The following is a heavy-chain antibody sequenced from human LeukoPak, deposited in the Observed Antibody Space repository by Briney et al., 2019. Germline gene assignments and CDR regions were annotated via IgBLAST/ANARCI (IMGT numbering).Heavy chain of an antibody. V-gene: IGHV1-2*06. D-gene: IGHD3-3*01. CDR3: ARDQASVVPAAITYYDFWSGYIY. CDR2: INPNSGGT. Sequence: GASVEVSCKASGYTFTGYYMHWVRQAPGQGLEWMGRINPNSGGTNYAQKFQGRVTMTRDTSISTAYMELSRLRSDDTAVYYCARDQASVVPAAITYYDFWSGYIYWGQGTLVTVSS. J-gene: IGHJ4*02. CDR1: GYTFTGYY.